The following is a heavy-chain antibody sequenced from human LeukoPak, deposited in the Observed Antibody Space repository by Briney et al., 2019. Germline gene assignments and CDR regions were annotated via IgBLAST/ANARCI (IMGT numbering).Heavy chain of an antibody. Sequence: GGSLRLSCAASGFTSSSYWMSWVRQAPGKGLEWVANIKEDGSEKNYVDSLKGRFTVSRDNAKNSLYLQMNSLRAEDTAVYYCAGGYGWTTNYWGQGTLVTVSS. V-gene: IGHV3-7*04. J-gene: IGHJ4*02. D-gene: IGHD3-10*01. CDR2: IKEDGSEK. CDR3: AGGYGWTTNY. CDR1: GFTSSSYW.